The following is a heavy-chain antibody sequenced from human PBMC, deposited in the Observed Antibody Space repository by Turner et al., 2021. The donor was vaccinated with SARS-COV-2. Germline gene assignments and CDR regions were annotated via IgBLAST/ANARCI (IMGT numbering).Heavy chain of an antibody. CDR2: IYYSATT. CDR1: GGSISSSSYF. Sequence: QVQLQESGPGLVKPSETLSLTCTVSGGSISSSSYFWGWIRQPPTKELEWIGSIYYSATTYYNPSLKSRVSLSIDPSKNQFSLNLTSVTAADTALFYCARQAAGQGLDYWGRGILVTVSS. V-gene: IGHV4-39*01. D-gene: IGHD3-10*01. CDR3: ARQAAGQGLDY. J-gene: IGHJ4*02.